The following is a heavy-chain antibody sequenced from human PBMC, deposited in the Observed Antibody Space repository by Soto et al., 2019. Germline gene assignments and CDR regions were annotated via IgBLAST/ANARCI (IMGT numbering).Heavy chain of an antibody. V-gene: IGHV1-18*01. CDR1: GFALYSCA. J-gene: IGHJ5*02. CDR3: ARVVPGAEAWFGP. CDR2: ISLYSDGT. Sequence: VSWYTSGFALYSCAKSSVRQDPGQALEWLGWISLYSDGTNYAQKFQGRVSMTTDTSTTTAYMELRSLRSDDTAVYYCARVVPGAEAWFGPWGQGNLVTVSS.